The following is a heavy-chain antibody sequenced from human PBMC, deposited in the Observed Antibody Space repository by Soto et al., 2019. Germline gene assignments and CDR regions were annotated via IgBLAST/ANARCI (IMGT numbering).Heavy chain of an antibody. V-gene: IGHV1-18*04. J-gene: IGHJ5*02. Sequence: ASVKVSCKASGYTFTSYGISWVRRAPGQGLEWMGWISAYNGNTNYAQKLQGRVTMTTDTSTSTAYMELRSLRSDDTAVYYCARWRSACSGGSCYFNWYDPWGQGTLVTVSS. CDR3: ARWRSACSGGSCYFNWYDP. D-gene: IGHD2-15*01. CDR2: ISAYNGNT. CDR1: GYTFTSYG.